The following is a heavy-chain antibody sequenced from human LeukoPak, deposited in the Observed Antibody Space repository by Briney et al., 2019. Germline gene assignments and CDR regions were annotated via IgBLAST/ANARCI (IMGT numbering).Heavy chain of an antibody. J-gene: IGHJ4*02. CDR2: ISGSGGST. V-gene: IGHV3-23*01. CDR3: ARDAGLYYFDY. D-gene: IGHD6-25*01. CDR1: GFTFSSFA. Sequence: GGSLRLSCSASGFTFSSFAMSWVRQAPGKGLEWVSGISGSGGSTYYADSVKGRFTISRDNSKNTLYLQMNSLRAEDTAVYYCARDAGLYYFDYWGQGTLVTVSS.